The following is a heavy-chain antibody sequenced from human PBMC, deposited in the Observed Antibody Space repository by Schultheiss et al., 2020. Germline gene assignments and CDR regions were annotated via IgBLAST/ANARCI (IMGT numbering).Heavy chain of an antibody. CDR2: INPSGGST. CDR1: GYTFTSYY. CDR3: ARGQSSLGY. V-gene: IGHV1-46*01. D-gene: IGHD6-6*01. Sequence: GESLKISCKASGYTFTSYYMHWVRQAPGQGLEWIRIINPSGGSTSYAQKFQGRVTMTRDTSTSTVYMELSSLRSEDTAVYYCARGQSSLGYWGQGTLVTVSS. J-gene: IGHJ4*02.